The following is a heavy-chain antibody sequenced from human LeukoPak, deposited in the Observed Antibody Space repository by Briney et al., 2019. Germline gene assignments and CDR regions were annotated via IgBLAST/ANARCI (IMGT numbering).Heavy chain of an antibody. V-gene: IGHV1-2*02. D-gene: IGHD5-18*01. CDR3: ARVRDGYNYGSNWFDP. CDR2: INANSGGT. Sequence: ASVKVSCKASGYTFIGYYMHWVRQAPGQGLEWMGWINANSGGTNYAQKFQGRVTRTRDTSISTAYMELSRLRSDDTAVYYCARVRDGYNYGSNWFDPWGQGTLVTVSS. J-gene: IGHJ5*02. CDR1: GYTFIGYY.